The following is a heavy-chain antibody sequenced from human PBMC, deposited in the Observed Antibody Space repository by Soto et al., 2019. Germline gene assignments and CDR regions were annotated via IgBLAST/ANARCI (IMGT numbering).Heavy chain of an antibody. V-gene: IGHV4-61*01. D-gene: IGHD2-2*02. CDR3: AAIPRGGRFWGWFGP. J-gene: IGHJ5*02. CDR2: INYSGFT. Sequence: QVQLQESGPGAVKPSETLSLTCTVSGGSVISDSYWWTWIRQSPGKGLEWVGYINYSGFTKYNPSLESRVTVSVDTAKSQFSLNLNSATAANTALYYCAAIPRGGRFWGWFGPWGQGTLVTVSS. CDR1: GGSVISDSYW.